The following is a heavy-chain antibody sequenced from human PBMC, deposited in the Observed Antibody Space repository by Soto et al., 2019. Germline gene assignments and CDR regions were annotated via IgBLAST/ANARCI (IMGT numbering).Heavy chain of an antibody. V-gene: IGHV3-30-3*01. Sequence: QVHLEESGGGVVQPGTSLRLSCVASGFTFSSYGMHWVRQAPGKGLGWVPVIQNTENKKYYADSVKGRFTISRDNSQNTRFLKMYRLMSEDTAMYYCARTAGGRVRGALDIWGQGNMVTAS. CDR3: ARTAGGRVRGALDI. J-gene: IGHJ3*02. CDR2: IQNTENKK. CDR1: GFTFSSYG. D-gene: IGHD6-13*01.